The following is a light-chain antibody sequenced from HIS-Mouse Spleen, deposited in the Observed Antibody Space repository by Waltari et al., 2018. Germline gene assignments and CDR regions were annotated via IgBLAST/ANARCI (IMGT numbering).Light chain of an antibody. V-gene: IGLV2-14*03. CDR3: SSYTSSSTYV. CDR2: DVS. Sequence: QSALTQPASVSGSPGQSNTIPCTGTSSDVGGYNYVYWYQQHPGKAPTLMIYDVSNRPSGVSNRFSGSKSGNTASLTISGLQAEDEADYYCSSYTSSSTYVFGTGTKVTVL. J-gene: IGLJ1*01. CDR1: SSDVGGYNY.